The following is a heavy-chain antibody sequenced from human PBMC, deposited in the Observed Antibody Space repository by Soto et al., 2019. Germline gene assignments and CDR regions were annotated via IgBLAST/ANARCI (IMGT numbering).Heavy chain of an antibody. V-gene: IGHV5-10-1*03. CDR1: GYTFTNYW. J-gene: IGHJ4*02. D-gene: IGHD3-9*01. CDR3: ARQATYDILTGYFPFAD. CDR2: IDPGDSYT. Sequence: EVQLVQSGTEVKKPGESLRISCHGSGYTFTNYWINWVRQMPGKGLELMGRIDPGDSYTNYSPSFQGHVIISADKPISTAYLQWSSLKASDSAMYYCARQATYDILTGYFPFADWGQGPLVTVSS.